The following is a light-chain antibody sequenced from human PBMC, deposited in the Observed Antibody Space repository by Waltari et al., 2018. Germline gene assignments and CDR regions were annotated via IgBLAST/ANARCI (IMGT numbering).Light chain of an antibody. CDR1: SSDIGLYDL. V-gene: IGLV2-23*01. J-gene: IGLJ3*02. CDR2: ETT. Sequence: QSALTQPSSVSASLGQSLTISCTGTSSDIGLYDLISWYQQHPGKAPKLIIHETTKRPSGVPKRVSGSKSGNTASLTISGLQAEDEADYYCCSFAGRSWLFGGGTKLTVL. CDR3: CSFAGRSWL.